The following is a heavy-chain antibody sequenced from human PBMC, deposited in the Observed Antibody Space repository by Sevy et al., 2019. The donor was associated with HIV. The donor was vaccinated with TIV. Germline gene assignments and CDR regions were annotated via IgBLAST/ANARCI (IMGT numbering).Heavy chain of an antibody. CDR3: ARDLFRSIVPDAFDI. CDR1: GFTFSSYS. V-gene: IGHV3-48*02. J-gene: IGHJ3*02. D-gene: IGHD2-2*01. Sequence: GGSLRLSCAASGFTFSSYSMNWVRQAPGKGLEWVSYISSSSSTINYADSVKGRFTISRDNAKNSLYLQMNSLRDEDTAVYYCARDLFRSIVPDAFDIWGQGTMVTVSS. CDR2: ISSSSSTI.